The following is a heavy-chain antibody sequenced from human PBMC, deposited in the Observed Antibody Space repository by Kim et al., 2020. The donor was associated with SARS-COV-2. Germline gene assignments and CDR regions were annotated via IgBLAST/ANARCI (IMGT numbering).Heavy chain of an antibody. CDR3: ARDIRFGELLVAY. J-gene: IGHJ4*02. Sequence: GGSLRLSCAASGFTFSSYGMHWVRQAPGKGLEWVAVIWYDGSNKYYADSVKGRFTITRDNSKNTLYPQMNSLRAEDTAAYYCARDIRFGELLVAYWGQGT. CDR1: GFTFSSYG. D-gene: IGHD3-10*01. CDR2: IWYDGSNK. V-gene: IGHV3-33*01.